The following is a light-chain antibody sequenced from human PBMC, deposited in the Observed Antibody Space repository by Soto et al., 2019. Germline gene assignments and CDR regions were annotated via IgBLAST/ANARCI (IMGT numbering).Light chain of an antibody. CDR2: GAS. J-gene: IGKJ3*01. CDR1: QSVSNN. Sequence: EIVMTQSLATLSVSPGERATLSCRASQSVSNNLAWYQQKPGQAPRLLIYGASTRATGIPARFSGSGSGTEFTLTISSLQSEDFAVYYCQQYNNWPPLTFGPGTKVDIK. CDR3: QQYNNWPPLT. V-gene: IGKV3-15*01.